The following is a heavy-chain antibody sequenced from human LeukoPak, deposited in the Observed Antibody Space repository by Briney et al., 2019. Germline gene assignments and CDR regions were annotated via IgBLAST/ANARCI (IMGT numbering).Heavy chain of an antibody. CDR3: AREREETYGSGSYTFDH. V-gene: IGHV3-23*01. CDR2: ITNSGHNT. D-gene: IGHD3-10*01. J-gene: IGHJ4*02. Sequence: GGSLRLSCAASGFSFSSYAMSWVRQAPGKGLKWVSAITNSGHNTEYADSVKGRFTISRDNSKNTLYLQMNSLRAEDTAVYYCAREREETYGSGSYTFDHWGQGTLVTVSS. CDR1: GFSFSSYA.